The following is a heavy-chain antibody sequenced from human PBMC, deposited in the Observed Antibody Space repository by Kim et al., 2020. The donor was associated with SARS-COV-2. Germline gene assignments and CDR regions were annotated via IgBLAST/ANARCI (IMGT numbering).Heavy chain of an antibody. V-gene: IGHV4-34*01. CDR2: INHSGST. Sequence: SETLSLTCAVYGGSFSGYYWSWIRQPPGKGLEWIGEINHSGSTNYNPSLKSRVTISVDTSKNQFSLKLSSVTAADTAVYYCASYYGDYAHYYYYGMDVWG. CDR1: GGSFSGYY. CDR3: ASYYGDYAHYYYYGMDV. D-gene: IGHD4-17*01. J-gene: IGHJ6*01.